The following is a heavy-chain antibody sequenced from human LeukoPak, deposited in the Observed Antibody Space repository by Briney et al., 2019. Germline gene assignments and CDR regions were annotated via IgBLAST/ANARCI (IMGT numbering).Heavy chain of an antibody. CDR3: ARGNYGDAHFDY. D-gene: IGHD4-17*01. V-gene: IGHV1-69*02. CDR1: GGTFSGYT. CDR2: IIPILGIA. J-gene: IGHJ4*02. Sequence: SAKVSCKASGGTFSGYTISWVRQAPGQGLEWMGRIIPILGIANYAQKFQGRVTITADKSTSTAYMELSSLRSEDTAVYYCARGNYGDAHFDYWGQGTLVTVSS.